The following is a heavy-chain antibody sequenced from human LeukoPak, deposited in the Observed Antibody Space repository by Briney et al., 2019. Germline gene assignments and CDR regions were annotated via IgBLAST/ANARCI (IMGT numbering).Heavy chain of an antibody. J-gene: IGHJ4*02. D-gene: IGHD3-22*01. Sequence: GGSLRLSCAASGFTFSNAWMSWVRQAPGKGLEWVGRIKSKTDGGTTDYAAPVKGRFTISRDDSKNTLYLQMNSLKTEDTAVYYCTTSSYYYDSSGYYSSDYWGQGTLVTVSS. CDR2: IKSKTDGGTT. CDR1: GFTFSNAW. CDR3: TTSSYYYDSSGYYSSDY. V-gene: IGHV3-15*01.